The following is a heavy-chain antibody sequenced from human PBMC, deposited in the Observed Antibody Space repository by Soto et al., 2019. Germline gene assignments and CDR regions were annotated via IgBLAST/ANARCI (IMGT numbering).Heavy chain of an antibody. D-gene: IGHD2-2*01. Sequence: QVHLVQSGAEVKKPGSSVKVSCKAAGGTFSTYTLIWVRQAPGQGLEWMGRIIPMLTVRNSAQKFQGRVTLTAVKSTSTAFMELTSLRSDDTAVYYCSIGSWSAETFDVWGQGTMVTVSS. J-gene: IGHJ3*01. V-gene: IGHV1-69*02. CDR3: SIGSWSAETFDV. CDR1: GGTFSTYT. CDR2: IIPMLTVR.